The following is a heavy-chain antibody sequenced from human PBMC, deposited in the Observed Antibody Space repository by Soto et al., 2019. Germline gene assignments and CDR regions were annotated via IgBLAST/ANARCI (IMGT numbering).Heavy chain of an antibody. V-gene: IGHV3-7*03. CDR1: GFTFSSYW. J-gene: IGHJ5*02. Sequence: LRLSCAASGFTFSSYWMSWVRQAPGKGLEWVANIKQDGSEKYYVDSVKGRFTISRDNAKNSLYLQMNSLRAEDTAVYYCARDRDPNYYGSGSLKWFDPWGQGTLVTVSS. D-gene: IGHD3-10*01. CDR3: ARDRDPNYYGSGSLKWFDP. CDR2: IKQDGSEK.